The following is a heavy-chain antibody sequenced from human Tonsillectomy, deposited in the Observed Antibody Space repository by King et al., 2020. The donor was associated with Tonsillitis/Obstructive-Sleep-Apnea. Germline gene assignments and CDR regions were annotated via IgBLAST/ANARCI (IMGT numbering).Heavy chain of an antibody. V-gene: IGHV3-33*01. J-gene: IGHJ5*02. CDR1: GFTFSSYG. CDR2: IWYDGSNK. Sequence: VQLVESGGGVVQPGRSLRLSCAASGFTFSSYGMHWVRQAPGKGLEWVAVIWYDGSNKYYADSVKGRFTISRDNSKNTLYLQMNSLRAEDTAVYYCARARDPLYAKYSSSVHWFDPWGQGTLVTVSS. D-gene: IGHD6-13*01. CDR3: ARARDPLYAKYSSSVHWFDP.